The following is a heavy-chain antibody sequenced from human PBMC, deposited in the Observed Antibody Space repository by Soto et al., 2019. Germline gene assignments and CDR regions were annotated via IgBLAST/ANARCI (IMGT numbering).Heavy chain of an antibody. CDR3: AKNSVGSARVLYYYYYGMDV. J-gene: IGHJ6*02. CDR1: GFTFSSYA. D-gene: IGHD6-6*01. CDR2: ISGSGGST. V-gene: IGHV3-23*01. Sequence: GGSLRLSCAASGFTFSSYAMSWVRQAPGKGLEWVSAISGSGGSTYYADSVKGRFTISRDNSKNTLYLQMNSLRAEDTAVYYCAKNSVGSARVLYYYYYGMDVWGQGTTVTVSS.